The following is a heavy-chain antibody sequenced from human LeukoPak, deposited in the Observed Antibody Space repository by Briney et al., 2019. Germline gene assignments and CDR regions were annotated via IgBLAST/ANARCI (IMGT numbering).Heavy chain of an antibody. CDR2: IWYDGSNK. J-gene: IGHJ4*02. CDR1: GFTFSSYG. D-gene: IGHD2/OR15-2a*01. V-gene: IGHV3-33*01. Sequence: GGSLRLSCAASGFTFSSYGMHWVRQAPGKGLEWVAVIWYDGSNKYYADSVKGRFTISRDNSKNTLYLQLNSLRAEDTAVYYCARGTRFYRLDYWGQGTLVTVSS. CDR3: ARGTRFYRLDY.